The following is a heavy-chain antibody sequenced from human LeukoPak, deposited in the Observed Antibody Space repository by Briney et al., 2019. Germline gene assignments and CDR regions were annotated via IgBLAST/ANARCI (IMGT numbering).Heavy chain of an antibody. J-gene: IGHJ4*02. V-gene: IGHV4-59*01. CDR2: IYYSGST. CDR3: ARGTVGSGWSPLDY. D-gene: IGHD6-19*01. Sequence: PSETLSLTCAVYGGSFSGYYWSWIRQPPGKGLEWIGYIYYSGSTNYNPSLKSRVSISVDTSKNQFSLKLSSVTAADTAVYYCARGTVGSGWSPLDYWGQGTLVTVSS. CDR1: GGSFSGYY.